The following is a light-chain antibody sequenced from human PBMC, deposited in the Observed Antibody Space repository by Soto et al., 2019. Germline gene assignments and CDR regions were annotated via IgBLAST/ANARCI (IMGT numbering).Light chain of an antibody. CDR3: HQYGIVPWT. CDR2: GAS. Sequence: EIVLTQSPGTLSLSPGERATLSCRASQSVIYLAWYQQKPGQAPRLLFYGASNRATGIPDRFSGSGSGTDFTLTISRMEPEDSAVYYCHQYGIVPWTFGQGTKVEIK. J-gene: IGKJ1*01. CDR1: QSVIY. V-gene: IGKV3-20*01.